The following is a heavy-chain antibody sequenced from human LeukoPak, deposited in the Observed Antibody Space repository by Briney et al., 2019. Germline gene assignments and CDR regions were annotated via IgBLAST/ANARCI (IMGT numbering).Heavy chain of an antibody. D-gene: IGHD1-14*01. Sequence: PGGSLRLSCAASGFTFSSYSMNWVRQAPGKGLEWVSSISSSSSYIYYTDSVKGRFTISRDNAKSSLFLQINSLRAGDTAVYYCAKYNLRGLFDYWGQGTLVTVSS. CDR2: ISSSSSYI. J-gene: IGHJ4*02. V-gene: IGHV3-21*01. CDR1: GFTFSSYS. CDR3: AKYNLRGLFDY.